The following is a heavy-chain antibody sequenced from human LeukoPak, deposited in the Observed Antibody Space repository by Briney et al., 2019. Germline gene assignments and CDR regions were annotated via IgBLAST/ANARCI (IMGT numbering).Heavy chain of an antibody. Sequence: PGGSLRLSCAASGFTFSSYAMNWVRQAPGKGLEWVSGISGSSTNTYYADSVKGRFTISRDNSKNTLYMQMNSLRAEDTAVYYCAKGDKPVIAMVKFDYWGQGTLVTVSS. CDR3: AKGDKPVIAMVKFDY. CDR2: ISGSSTNT. J-gene: IGHJ4*02. CDR1: GFTFSSYA. D-gene: IGHD5-18*01. V-gene: IGHV3-23*01.